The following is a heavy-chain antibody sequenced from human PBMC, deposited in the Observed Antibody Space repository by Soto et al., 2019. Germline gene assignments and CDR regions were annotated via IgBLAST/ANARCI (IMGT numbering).Heavy chain of an antibody. J-gene: IGHJ6*02. CDR1: GFTFSNYG. CDR2: ISHDGGTE. CDR3: AKDLVVVTEAGMGV. Sequence: QVQLVESGGGVVQPGRSLRLSCAASGFTFSNYGIHWVRQAPGKGLEWVALISHDGGTEYYADSAKGRFTVSRDNAKNTVHLQMNSLRPEDTALYYCAKDLVVVTEAGMGVWGQGTTVIVSS. D-gene: IGHD2-21*02. V-gene: IGHV3-30*18.